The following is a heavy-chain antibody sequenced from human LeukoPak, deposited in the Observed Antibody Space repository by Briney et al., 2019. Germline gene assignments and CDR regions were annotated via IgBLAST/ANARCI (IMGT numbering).Heavy chain of an antibody. CDR2: INSDGSST. Sequence: AGGSLRLSCAASGFTFSSYWMHWVRQAPGKGLVWVSRINSDGSSTSYADSVKGRFTISRDNAKNTLYLQMNSLRAEDTAVYYCARAYYDSSGYSYNDYWGQGTLVTVSS. J-gene: IGHJ4*02. CDR3: ARAYYDSSGYSYNDY. D-gene: IGHD3-22*01. CDR1: GFTFSSYW. V-gene: IGHV3-74*01.